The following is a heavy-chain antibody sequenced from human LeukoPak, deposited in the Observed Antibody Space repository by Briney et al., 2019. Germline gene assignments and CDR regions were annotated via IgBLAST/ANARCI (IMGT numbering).Heavy chain of an antibody. CDR2: INPSGGST. V-gene: IGHV1-46*01. J-gene: IGHJ4*02. D-gene: IGHD3-22*01. CDR1: GYTFTSYY. Sequence: ASVKASCKASGYTFTSYYMHWVRQAPGQGLEWMGIINPSGGSTSYAQKFQGRVTMTRDTSTSTVYMELSSLRSEDTAVYYCASVTYYYDSSGYFDYWGQGTLVTVSS. CDR3: ASVTYYYDSSGYFDY.